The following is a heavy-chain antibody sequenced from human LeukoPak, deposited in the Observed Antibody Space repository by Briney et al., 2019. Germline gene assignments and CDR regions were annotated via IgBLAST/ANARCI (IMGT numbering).Heavy chain of an antibody. V-gene: IGHV1-69*01. CDR2: IIPIFGTA. CDR3: ARSRLAVADSYYFDY. J-gene: IGHJ4*02. Sequence: SVKVSCTASEGTFSSYAISWVRQAPGQGLEWMGGIIPIFGTANYAQKFQGRVTITPDESTSTAYMELSSLRSEDTAVYYCARSRLAVADSYYFDYWGQGTLVTVSS. D-gene: IGHD6-19*01. CDR1: EGTFSSYA.